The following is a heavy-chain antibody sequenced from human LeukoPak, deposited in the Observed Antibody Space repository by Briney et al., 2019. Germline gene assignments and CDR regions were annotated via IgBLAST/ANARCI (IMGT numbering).Heavy chain of an antibody. CDR2: IYHRGNT. V-gene: IGHV4-4*02. CDR3: ARAVYYYGSGEGALLDY. CDR1: GDSISSSKW. D-gene: IGHD3-10*01. J-gene: IGHJ4*02. Sequence: PSGTLSLTCAVSGDSISSSKWWSWVRQPPGKGLEWIGEIYHRGNTNYNPSLKSRVTISVDKSKNQFSLKLTSVTAADTAVYYCARAVYYYGSGEGALLDYWGQGTLVTVSS.